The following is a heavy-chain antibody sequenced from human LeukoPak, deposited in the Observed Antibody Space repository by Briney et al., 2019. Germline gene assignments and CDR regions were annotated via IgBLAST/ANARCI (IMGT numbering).Heavy chain of an antibody. Sequence: SETLSVTCTVSGGSISSYYWSWIRQPPGKGLEWIGYIYYSGSTNYNPSLKSRVTISVDTSKNQFSLKLSSVTAADTAVYYCARDLYGSGSYYNDEGMDVWGQGTTVTVSS. V-gene: IGHV4-59*01. CDR1: GGSISSYY. CDR3: ARDLYGSGSYYNDEGMDV. CDR2: IYYSGST. J-gene: IGHJ6*02. D-gene: IGHD3-10*01.